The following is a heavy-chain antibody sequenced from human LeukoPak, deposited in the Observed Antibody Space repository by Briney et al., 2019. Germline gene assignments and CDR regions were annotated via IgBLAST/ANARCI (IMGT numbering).Heavy chain of an antibody. Sequence: GSLRLSCAASGFTFSSYGMHWVRQAPGKGLEWIGSIYYSGSTYYNPSLKSRVTISVDTSKNQFSLKLSSVTAADTAVYYCARLSGESSSSYAFDIWGQGTMVTVSS. CDR3: ARLSGESSSSYAFDI. CDR2: IYYSGST. CDR1: GFTFSSYG. V-gene: IGHV4-39*01. J-gene: IGHJ3*02. D-gene: IGHD6-6*01.